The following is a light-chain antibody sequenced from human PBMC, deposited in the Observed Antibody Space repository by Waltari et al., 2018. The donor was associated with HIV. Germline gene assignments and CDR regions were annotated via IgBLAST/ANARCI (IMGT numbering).Light chain of an antibody. V-gene: IGLV1-51*01. J-gene: IGLJ2*01. CDR3: GTWDSSLSAGV. CDR2: DTN. CDR1: SSNIGNHY. Sequence: QSVLTQPPSVSAAPGQKVTISCSGSSSNIGNHYVSCYQQLPGTAPKLLIYDTNKRPSGIPDRFSGSKSGTSATLGITGLQTGDEADYYCGTWDSSLSAGVFGGGTKLTVL.